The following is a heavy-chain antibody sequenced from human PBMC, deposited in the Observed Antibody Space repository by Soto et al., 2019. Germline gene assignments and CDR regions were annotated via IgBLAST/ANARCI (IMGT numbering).Heavy chain of an antibody. Sequence: QVQLVQSGAEVKKPGSSVKVSCKASGRTFSSYAISWVRQAPGQGLEWMGGIIPIFGTANYAQKFQGRVTITADESTSTAYMELSRLRSEDTAVYYCAGGVCGGDCYSGVDWFDPWGQGTLVTVSS. J-gene: IGHJ5*02. CDR2: IIPIFGTA. CDR1: GRTFSSYA. CDR3: AGGVCGGDCYSGVDWFDP. V-gene: IGHV1-69*01. D-gene: IGHD2-21*02.